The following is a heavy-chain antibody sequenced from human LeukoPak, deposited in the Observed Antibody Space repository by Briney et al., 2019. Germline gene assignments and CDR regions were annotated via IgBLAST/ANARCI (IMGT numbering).Heavy chain of an antibody. V-gene: IGHV1-69*05. J-gene: IGHJ4*02. CDR1: GGTFSSYA. D-gene: IGHD3-22*01. CDR2: IIPIFGTA. Sequence: PVASVKVSCKASGGTFSSYAISWVRQAPGQGLEWMGRIIPIFGTANYAQKFQGRVTITTDESTSAAYMELSSLRSEDTAVYYCARGPYSSGYSVDWGQGTLVTVSS. CDR3: ARGPYSSGYSVD.